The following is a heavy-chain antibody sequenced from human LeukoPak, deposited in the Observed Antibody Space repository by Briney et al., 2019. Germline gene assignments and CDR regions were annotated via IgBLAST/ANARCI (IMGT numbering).Heavy chain of an antibody. CDR2: IYDGGSA. J-gene: IGHJ4*02. V-gene: IGHV3-66*01. CDR3: AREASYSGGWWYVDH. Sequence: GGSLRLSCAASGFTVSSKYISWVRQAPGKGLVWVSVIYDGGSANYADSVKGRFTISRDNSKSKVYLQMNSLRVEDTAVYYCAREASYSGGWWYVDHWGQGALVTVSS. CDR1: GFTVSSKY. D-gene: IGHD1-26*01.